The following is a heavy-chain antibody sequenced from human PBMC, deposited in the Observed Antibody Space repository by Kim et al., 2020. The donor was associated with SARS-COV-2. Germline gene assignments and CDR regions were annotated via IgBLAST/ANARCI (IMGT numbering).Heavy chain of an antibody. CDR2: IKQDGSEK. Sequence: GGSLRLSCAASGFTFSSYWMSWVRQAPGKGLEWVANIKQDGSEKYYVDSVKGRFTISRDNAKNSLYLQMNSLRAEDTAVYYCARDAGAGFGVVNTPPDAFDIWGQGTMVTVSS. J-gene: IGHJ3*02. CDR1: GFTFSSYW. V-gene: IGHV3-7*03. D-gene: IGHD3-3*01. CDR3: ARDAGAGFGVVNTPPDAFDI.